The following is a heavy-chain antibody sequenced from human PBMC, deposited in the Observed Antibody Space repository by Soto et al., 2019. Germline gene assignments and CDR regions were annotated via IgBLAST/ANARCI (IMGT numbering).Heavy chain of an antibody. Sequence: GSLRLSCAASGFIFTSYWMHWVRQAPGKGLVWVSRVNSDGSSTSYADSVKGRFTISRDNSKNTLYLQMNSLRAEDTAVYYCAKGITGSWDYYYGMDVWGQGTTVTVSS. CDR1: GFIFTSYW. CDR2: VNSDGSST. V-gene: IGHV3-74*01. D-gene: IGHD3-3*01. CDR3: AKGITGSWDYYYGMDV. J-gene: IGHJ6*02.